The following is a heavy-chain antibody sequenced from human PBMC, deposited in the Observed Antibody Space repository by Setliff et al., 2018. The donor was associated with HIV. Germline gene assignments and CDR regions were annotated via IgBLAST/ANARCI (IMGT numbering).Heavy chain of an antibody. V-gene: IGHV4-39*07. D-gene: IGHD6-6*01. CDR2: VYHSGST. CDR3: ARGTKLVWGRWFDP. J-gene: IGHJ5*02. Sequence: SETLSLTCTVSGGSISSSSYCWGWIRQPPGKGLEWLATVYHSGSTYYNPSLKSRVTISIDTSKNQFSLRLSPVSAADTAVYYCARGTKLVWGRWFDPWGQGTLVTVTS. CDR1: GGSISSSSYC.